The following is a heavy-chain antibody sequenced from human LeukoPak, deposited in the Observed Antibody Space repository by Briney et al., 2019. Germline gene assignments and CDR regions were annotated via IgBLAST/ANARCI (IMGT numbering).Heavy chain of an antibody. J-gene: IGHJ4*02. Sequence: PGGSLRLSCAASGFTFSSYALGWVRQAPGKGLEGVSSISGSGRSTYYADSVKGRFTIYRANSETTLYVQRTSLRAQATAVYYCGKEHVTGSLDYWGERTPVTVSS. CDR2: ISGSGRST. V-gene: IGHV3-23*01. CDR3: GKEHVTGSLDY. CDR1: GFTFSSYA. D-gene: IGHD3-10*01.